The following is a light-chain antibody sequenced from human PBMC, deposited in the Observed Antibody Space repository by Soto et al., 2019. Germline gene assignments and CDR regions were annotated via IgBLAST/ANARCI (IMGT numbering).Light chain of an antibody. Sequence: EIVLTQSPGTLSLSPGERATLSCRASQSVSSSYLVWYQQKPGQAPRLLIYGASSRATGIPDRFSGSGSGTDFNLTISRLEPEDFAVYYCQQYCSSSFTFGPGTKVDIK. CDR2: GAS. V-gene: IGKV3-20*01. J-gene: IGKJ3*01. CDR1: QSVSSSY. CDR3: QQYCSSSFT.